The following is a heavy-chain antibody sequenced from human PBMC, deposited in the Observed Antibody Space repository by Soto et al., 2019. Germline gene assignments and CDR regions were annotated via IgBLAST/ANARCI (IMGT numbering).Heavy chain of an antibody. J-gene: IGHJ4*02. Sequence: ASVKVACKASGCTFRIYAISWVRQAPGQGLEWMGGIIPIFGTANYAQKFQGRVPITSDESTSTAYMELSSLRSEDTAVYYCARGGRYYDFWSGYSGRPDPFDYWGQGTLVTVSS. V-gene: IGHV1-69*13. CDR2: IIPIFGTA. CDR3: ARGGRYYDFWSGYSGRPDPFDY. CDR1: GCTFRIYA. D-gene: IGHD3-3*01.